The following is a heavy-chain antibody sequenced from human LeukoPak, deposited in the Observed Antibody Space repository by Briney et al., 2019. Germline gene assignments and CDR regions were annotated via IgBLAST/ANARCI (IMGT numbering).Heavy chain of an antibody. CDR3: AKDSRVLRFLEWTEIGFDY. CDR2: ISGSGGST. J-gene: IGHJ4*02. CDR1: GFTFSSYA. D-gene: IGHD3-3*01. Sequence: PGGSLRLSCAASGFTFSSYAMSWVRQAPGKGLEWVSAISGSGGSTYYADSVKGRFTISRDNSKNTLYLQMNSLRAEDTAVYYCAKDSRVLRFLEWTEIGFDYWGQGTLVTVSS. V-gene: IGHV3-23*01.